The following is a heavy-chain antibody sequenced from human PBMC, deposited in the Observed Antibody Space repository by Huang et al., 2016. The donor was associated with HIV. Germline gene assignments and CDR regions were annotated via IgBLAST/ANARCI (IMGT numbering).Heavy chain of an antibody. CDR1: GYTFTTDY. D-gene: IGHD1-26*01. J-gene: IGHJ4*02. Sequence: QLQLVQSGAEVKKPGASVKVSCKASGYTFTTDYMHWVRQAPGQGLEWMGWINPNSGNTNYGQKFQGRVTMTRDTSINTVYMELTSLKSDDTAVYYCARVTWTYSYFDYWGQGALVTVSS. CDR3: ARVTWTYSYFDY. CDR2: INPNSGNT. V-gene: IGHV1-2*02.